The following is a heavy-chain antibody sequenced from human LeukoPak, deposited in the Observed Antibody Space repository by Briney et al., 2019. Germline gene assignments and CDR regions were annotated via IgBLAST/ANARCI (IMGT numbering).Heavy chain of an antibody. J-gene: IGHJ6*02. CDR3: ARDGAGTSLYGMDV. CDR1: GGSVSSGSYY. V-gene: IGHV4-61*01. D-gene: IGHD1-1*01. Sequence: SETLSLTCTASGGSVSSGSYYWSWIRQPPGKGLEWIGYIYYSGSTNYNPSLKSRVTISVDTSKNQFSLKLSSVTAADTAVYYCARDGAGTSLYGMDVWGQGTTVTVSS. CDR2: IYYSGST.